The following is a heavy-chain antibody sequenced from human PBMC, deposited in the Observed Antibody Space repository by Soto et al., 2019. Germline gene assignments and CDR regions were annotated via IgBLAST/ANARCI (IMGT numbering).Heavy chain of an antibody. Sequence: QVQLQESGPGLVKPSETLSLTCTVSGGSISSYYWSWIRQPPGKGLEWIGYIYYSGSTNYNPSLKSRVTISVDTSKNQFSLKLSSVTAADTAVYYCQGYCISTSCQMLGYGMDVWGQGTTVTVSS. CDR1: GGSISSYY. J-gene: IGHJ6*02. CDR3: QGYCISTSCQMLGYGMDV. CDR2: IYYSGST. D-gene: IGHD2-2*01. V-gene: IGHV4-59*01.